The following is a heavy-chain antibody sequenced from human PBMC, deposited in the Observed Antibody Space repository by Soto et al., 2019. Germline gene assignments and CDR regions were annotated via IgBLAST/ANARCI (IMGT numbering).Heavy chain of an antibody. D-gene: IGHD5-18*01. CDR3: ARVDTAIVTYYYYYYGMDV. V-gene: IGHV1-69*13. CDR2: IIPIFGTA. Sequence: ASVKVSCKASGGTFSSYAISWVRQAPGQGLEWMGGIIPIFGTANYAQKFKGRVAITAYESTSTAYMELSSLRSEDTAVYYCARVDTAIVTYYYYYYGMDVWGQGTTVTVSS. J-gene: IGHJ6*02. CDR1: GGTFSSYA.